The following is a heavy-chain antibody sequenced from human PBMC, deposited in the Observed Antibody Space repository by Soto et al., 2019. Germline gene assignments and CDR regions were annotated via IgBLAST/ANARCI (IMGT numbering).Heavy chain of an antibody. CDR3: ALHYGSGSNYYYYGMDV. Sequence: QVQLVQSGAEVKKPGSSVKVSCKASGGTFSSYAISWVRQAPGQGLEWMGGIIPIFGTADYAKKFQGRVTITADESTSTAYMELSSLRSEDTAVYYCALHYGSGSNYYYYGMDVWGQGTTVTVSS. CDR1: GGTFSSYA. V-gene: IGHV1-69*12. CDR2: IIPIFGTA. J-gene: IGHJ6*02. D-gene: IGHD3-10*01.